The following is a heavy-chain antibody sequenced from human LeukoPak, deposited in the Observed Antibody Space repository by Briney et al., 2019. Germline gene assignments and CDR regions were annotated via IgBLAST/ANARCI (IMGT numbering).Heavy chain of an antibody. CDR2: ISDDGNNK. Sequence: GRSLRLSCAASGFTFDDYAMHWVRQAPGKGLEWVTVISDDGNNKYFADSVKGRFTISRDNSKNTLYLQMNSLRAEDTAVYYCAKGGPHYGSGSYYAFEYWGQGTLVTVSS. CDR3: AKGGPHYGSGSYYAFEY. V-gene: IGHV3-30*18. D-gene: IGHD3-10*01. J-gene: IGHJ4*02. CDR1: GFTFDDYA.